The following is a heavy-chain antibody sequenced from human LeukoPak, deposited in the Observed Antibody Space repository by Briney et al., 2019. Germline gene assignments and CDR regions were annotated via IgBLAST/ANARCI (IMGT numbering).Heavy chain of an antibody. V-gene: IGHV3-30*04. Sequence: GGSLRLSCAASGFTFSSYAMHWVRQAPGKGLEGVAVISYDGSNKYYADSVKGRFTISRDNSKNTLYLQMNSLRAEDTAVYYCARDALRGDYSSNWFDPWGQGTLVTVSS. D-gene: IGHD4-17*01. CDR2: ISYDGSNK. J-gene: IGHJ5*02. CDR1: GFTFSSYA. CDR3: ARDALRGDYSSNWFDP.